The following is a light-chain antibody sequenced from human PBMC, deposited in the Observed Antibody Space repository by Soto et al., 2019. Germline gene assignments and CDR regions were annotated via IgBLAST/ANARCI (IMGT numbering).Light chain of an antibody. Sequence: EIVLTQSPATLSLSPGERATLSCRASQSVSSYLAWYQQKPGQAPRLLIYDASNRATGIPARFSGSGSGTDCTRTISSLEPEDCAVYYCQQRSNWPWTFGQGTKVEIK. CDR1: QSVSSY. CDR2: DAS. V-gene: IGKV3-11*01. J-gene: IGKJ1*01. CDR3: QQRSNWPWT.